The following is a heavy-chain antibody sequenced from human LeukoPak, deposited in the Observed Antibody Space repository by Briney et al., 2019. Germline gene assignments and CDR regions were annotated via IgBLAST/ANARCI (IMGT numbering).Heavy chain of an antibody. CDR2: ISYDGSNK. D-gene: IGHD2-15*01. CDR1: GFAFSSYT. CDR3: ATVSSGCSGGSCYLAY. Sequence: GGSLRLSCAASGFAFSSYTMHWVRQAPGKGLEWVAVISYDGSNKYYADSVKGRFTISRDNSKNTLYLQMNSLRAEDTAVYYCATVSSGCSGGSCYLAYWGQGTLVTVSS. J-gene: IGHJ4*02. V-gene: IGHV3-30-3*01.